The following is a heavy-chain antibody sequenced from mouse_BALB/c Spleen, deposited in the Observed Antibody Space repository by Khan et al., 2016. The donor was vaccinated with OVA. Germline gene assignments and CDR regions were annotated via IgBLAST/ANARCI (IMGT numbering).Heavy chain of an antibody. D-gene: IGHD3-3*01. J-gene: IGHJ2*01. CDR1: GYIFTSYW. CDR2: IYPGTDNT. Sequence: QVQLKESGAELVRPGASVKLSCKTSGYIFTSYWIHWLKQRFGQGLEWIARIYPGTDNTYYNEKLKDKATLTADKSSSTAYMQLSSLKSEDSAVYVCAREEAVYYFDYWGQGTTLTVSS. V-gene: IGHV1-76*01. CDR3: AREEAVYYFDY.